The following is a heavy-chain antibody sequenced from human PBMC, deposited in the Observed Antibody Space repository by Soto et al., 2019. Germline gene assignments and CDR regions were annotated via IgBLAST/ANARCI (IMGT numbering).Heavy chain of an antibody. V-gene: IGHV4-59*01. J-gene: IGHJ5*02. CDR3: ARAYDADWFDP. CDR2: IHYSGST. Sequence: SETLSLTCTVSGGSISSYYWSWIRQPPGRGLEWIGYIHYSGSTNYNPSLKSRVSISVDTSKNQFSLKLNSVTAADTAVYYCARAYDADWFDPCSQGTLVTVSS. CDR1: GGSISSYY. D-gene: IGHD3-3*01.